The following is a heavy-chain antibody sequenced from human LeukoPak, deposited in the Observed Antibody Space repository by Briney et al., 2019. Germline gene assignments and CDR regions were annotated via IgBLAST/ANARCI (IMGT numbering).Heavy chain of an antibody. V-gene: IGHV3-23*01. D-gene: IGHD2-15*01. CDR2: ISGSGGST. CDR1: GFTFSSYA. Sequence: GSLRLSCAASGFTFSSYAMSWVRQAPGKGLEWVSAISGSGGSTYYADSVKGRFTISRDNSKNTLYLQMNSLRAGDTAVYYCAKDLILGAAASYYFDYWGQGTLVTVSS. J-gene: IGHJ4*02. CDR3: AKDLILGAAASYYFDY.